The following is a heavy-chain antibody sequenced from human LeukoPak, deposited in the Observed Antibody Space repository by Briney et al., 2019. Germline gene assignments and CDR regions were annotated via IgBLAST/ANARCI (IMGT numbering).Heavy chain of an antibody. CDR1: GFTFSAYS. CDR3: ARDSTPYRSSGYCYDY. CDR2: ISTGSSYI. J-gene: IGHJ4*02. D-gene: IGHD3-22*01. V-gene: IGHV3-21*01. Sequence: GGSLRLSCAASGFTFSAYSMNWVRQAPGKGLEWVSSISTGSSYIYYADSVKGRFTISRENAKNSLYLQMNSLRAEDTAVYYCARDSTPYRSSGYCYDYWGQGTLVTVSS.